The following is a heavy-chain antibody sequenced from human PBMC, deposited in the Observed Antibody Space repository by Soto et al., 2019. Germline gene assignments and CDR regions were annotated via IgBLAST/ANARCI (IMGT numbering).Heavy chain of an antibody. D-gene: IGHD2-8*01. CDR3: AKDRMVTSNFDGMDV. CDR1: GDSGFSFSSYG. V-gene: IGHV3-30*18. Sequence: VQLVESGGGVVQPGRSLTLSCAASGDSGFSFSSYGFHWVRQAPGKGLEWVAVISYDGTIRHFAESVKGRFTVSRDNAMLTVDLQMNSLRPEDTAVYYCAKDRMVTSNFDGMDVWGQGTTVTVSS. CDR2: ISYDGTIR. J-gene: IGHJ6*02.